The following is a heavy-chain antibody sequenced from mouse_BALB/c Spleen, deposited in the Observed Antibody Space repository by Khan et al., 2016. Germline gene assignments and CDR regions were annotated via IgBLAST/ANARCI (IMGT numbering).Heavy chain of an antibody. D-gene: IGHD1-1*01. CDR3: ASCYGSSYDDFDY. CDR1: GYTFTSYW. V-gene: IGHV1-87*01. Sequence: QVQLKQSGAELARPGASVKLSCKASGYTFTSYWMQWVKQRPGQGLEWIGAIYPGDGDTRYTQKFKGKATLTADKSSSTAYMQLSSLASEDSAVYYCASCYGSSYDDFDYWGQGTTLTVSS. CDR2: IYPGDGDT. J-gene: IGHJ2*01.